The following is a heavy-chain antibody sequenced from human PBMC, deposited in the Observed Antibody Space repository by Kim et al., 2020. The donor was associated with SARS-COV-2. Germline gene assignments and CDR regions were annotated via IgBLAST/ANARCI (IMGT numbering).Heavy chain of an antibody. CDR3: AKGLAVGSDTVTDSSGDY. CDR2: ISGSGGST. J-gene: IGHJ4*02. Sequence: GGSLRLSCAASGFTFSSYAMSWVRQAPGKGLEWVSAISGSGGSTYYADSVKGRFTISRDNSKNTLYLQMNSLRAEDTAVYYCAKGLAVGSDTVTDSSGDYWGQGTLVTVSS. D-gene: IGHD4-17*01. CDR1: GFTFSSYA. V-gene: IGHV3-23*01.